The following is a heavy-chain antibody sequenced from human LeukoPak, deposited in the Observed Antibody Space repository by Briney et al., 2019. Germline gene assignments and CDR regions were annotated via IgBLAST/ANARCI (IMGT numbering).Heavy chain of an antibody. CDR3: ARDLYAGVLTY. V-gene: IGHV1-18*01. Sequence: ASVKVSCKASGYTFSSYVTNWVRQAPGQGLEWMGRISPYNGNTNYAQKLQGRVTMTTDTSTSTAYMELRSLRSDDTAVYYCARDLYAGVLTYWGQGTLVTVSS. CDR2: ISPYNGNT. J-gene: IGHJ4*02. CDR1: GYTFSSYV. D-gene: IGHD2-21*02.